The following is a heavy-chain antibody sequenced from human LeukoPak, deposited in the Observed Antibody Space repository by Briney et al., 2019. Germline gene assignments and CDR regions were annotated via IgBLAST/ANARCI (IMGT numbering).Heavy chain of an antibody. D-gene: IGHD2-15*01. J-gene: IGHJ4*02. CDR2: IYTSGST. CDR1: GGSISGYY. CDR3: ARDSVVVGIGYYFDY. V-gene: IGHV4-4*07. Sequence: ETLSLTCTVSGGSISGYYWSWIGQPAGKGLEWIGRIYTSGSTHYNPSLKSRVTMSVDTSKNQFSLKRSSVTAADTAVYYCARDSVVVGIGYYFDYWGQGTLVTVSS.